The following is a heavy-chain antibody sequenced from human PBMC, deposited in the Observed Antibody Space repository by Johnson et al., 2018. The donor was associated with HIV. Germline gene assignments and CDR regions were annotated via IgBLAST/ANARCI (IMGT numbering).Heavy chain of an antibody. Sequence: MQLVESGGGVVQPGGSLRLSCAASGFTVSSNYMSWVRQAPGKGLEWVSVIYSGGSTYYADSVKGRFTISRDNSKNTLYLQMNSLRAEDTAVYYCAMGSSSWRHDAFDIWGQGTMVTVSS. CDR3: AMGSSSWRHDAFDI. CDR1: GFTVSSNY. V-gene: IGHV3-53*01. J-gene: IGHJ3*02. D-gene: IGHD6-13*01. CDR2: IYSGGST.